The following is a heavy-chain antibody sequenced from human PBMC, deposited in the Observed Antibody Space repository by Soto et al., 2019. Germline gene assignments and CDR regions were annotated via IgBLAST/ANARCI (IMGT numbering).Heavy chain of an antibody. Sequence: SETLSLTCAVSGGSISSGGYSWSWIRQPPGKGLEWIGYIYHSGSTYYNPSLRSRVTISVDRSKNQFSLKLSSVTAADTAVYYCASRRGYFDYWGQGTLVTVSS. J-gene: IGHJ4*02. CDR1: GGSISSGGYS. V-gene: IGHV4-30-2*01. CDR2: IYHSGST. CDR3: ASRRGYFDY.